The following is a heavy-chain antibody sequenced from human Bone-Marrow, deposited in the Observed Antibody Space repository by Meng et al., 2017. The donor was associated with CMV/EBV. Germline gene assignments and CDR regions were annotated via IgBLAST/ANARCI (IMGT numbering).Heavy chain of an antibody. CDR1: GDTFSTYA. CDR3: HVVIFDY. CDR2: IVPVVGIQ. V-gene: IGHV1-69*04. J-gene: IGHJ4*02. Sequence: SVKVSCKASGDTFSTYAISWVRQAPGQGLEWLGRIVPVVGIQNYSQKFQGRVTISADKSTSTAYMELISLRSEDKAVYYCHVVIFDYWGQRKLVIVSS. D-gene: IGHD2-15*01.